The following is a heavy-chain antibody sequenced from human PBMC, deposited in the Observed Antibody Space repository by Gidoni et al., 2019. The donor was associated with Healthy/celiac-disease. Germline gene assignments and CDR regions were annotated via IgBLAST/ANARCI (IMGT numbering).Heavy chain of an antibody. V-gene: IGHV3-15*01. J-gene: IGHJ4*02. Sequence: AAPVKGRFTISRDDSKNTLYLQMNSLKTEDTAVYYCTSGGSSEEGYWGQGTLVTVSS. D-gene: IGHD2-2*01. CDR3: TSGGSSEEGY.